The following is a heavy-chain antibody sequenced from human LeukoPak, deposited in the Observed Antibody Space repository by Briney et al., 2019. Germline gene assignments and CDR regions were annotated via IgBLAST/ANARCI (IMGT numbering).Heavy chain of an antibody. CDR1: GDSISSADYY. Sequence: SETLSLTCTVSGDSISSADYYWSWARQHPGKGLEWIGYINYSGTTYYNPSLTSRVTIAVDTSKNQFSLKLSSVTAADTAVYYCARTYCRGGTCYSWDYWGQGTLVTVSS. D-gene: IGHD2-15*01. J-gene: IGHJ4*02. CDR2: INYSGTT. V-gene: IGHV4-31*03. CDR3: ARTYCRGGTCYSWDY.